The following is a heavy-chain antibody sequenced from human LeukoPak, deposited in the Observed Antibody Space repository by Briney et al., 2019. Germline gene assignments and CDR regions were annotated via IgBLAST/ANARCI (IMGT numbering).Heavy chain of an antibody. CDR1: GYTFTGYY. Sequence: ASVTVSCKASGYTFTGYYIHWVRQAPGQGLEWMGWIYPYSGDTNYAQNFQGRVTMTRDTSISTAYMELSSLKSDDTAVYYCARRPSNVTTITFFGVATNDYYFYGMDVWGQGTTVTVSS. J-gene: IGHJ6*02. V-gene: IGHV1-2*02. D-gene: IGHD3-3*01. CDR3: ARRPSNVTTITFFGVATNDYYFYGMDV. CDR2: IYPYSGDT.